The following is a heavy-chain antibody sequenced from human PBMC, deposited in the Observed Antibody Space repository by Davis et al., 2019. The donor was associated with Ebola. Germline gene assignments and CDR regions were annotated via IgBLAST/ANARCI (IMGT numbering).Heavy chain of an antibody. CDR1: GGTFSSYT. J-gene: IGHJ4*02. D-gene: IGHD1-26*01. V-gene: IGHV1-69*02. CDR2: IIPMLGIA. CDR3: ARGPGI. Sequence: AASVKVSCKASGGTFSSYTISWVRLAPGQGLEWMGRIIPMLGIANYAQKFQGRVTITADISTTAYMELNSLSSGDTAVYYCARGPGIWGQGTLVTVSS.